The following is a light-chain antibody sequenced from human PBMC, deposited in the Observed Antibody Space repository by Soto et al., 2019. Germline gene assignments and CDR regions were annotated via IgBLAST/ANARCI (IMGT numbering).Light chain of an antibody. Sequence: DIQMTQSPSTLSASVGDRVTITCRASQSINSWLAWYQQKPGKAPKLLIYKASSLESGVPSRFSGSGSGTDFTLTISSLQPDDFATYYCQQYYIYRTFGRGTKVEIK. CDR1: QSINSW. V-gene: IGKV1-5*03. CDR3: QQYYIYRT. J-gene: IGKJ1*01. CDR2: KAS.